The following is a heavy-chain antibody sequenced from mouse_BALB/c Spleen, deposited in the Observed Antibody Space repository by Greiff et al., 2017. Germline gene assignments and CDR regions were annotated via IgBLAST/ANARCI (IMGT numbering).Heavy chain of an antibody. CDR3: ARHPRTTATYRYFDV. V-gene: IGHV5-12-1*01. Sequence: EVKLMESGGGLVKPGGSLKLSCAASGFAFSSYDMSWVRQTPEKRLEWVAYISSGGGSTYYPDTVKGRFTISRDNAKNTLYLQMSSLKSEDTAMYYCARHPRTTATYRYFDVGGAGTTVTVAS. J-gene: IGHJ1*01. CDR2: ISSGGGST. D-gene: IGHD1-2*01. CDR1: GFAFSSYD.